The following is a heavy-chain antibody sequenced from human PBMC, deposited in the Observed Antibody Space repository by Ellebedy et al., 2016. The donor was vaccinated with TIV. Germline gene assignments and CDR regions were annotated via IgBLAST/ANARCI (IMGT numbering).Heavy chain of an antibody. V-gene: IGHV3-13*01. J-gene: IGHJ6*02. CDR1: GFTFSSYD. Sequence: GESLKISCAASGFTFSSYDMHSVRQLTGKGLEWVSSIGAAGDTNYSGTVKGRFTISRENGKNSLYLQMNSLTAEDTAMYYCARATAGLDVWGQGTTVSVSS. CDR3: ARATAGLDV. CDR2: IGAAGDT.